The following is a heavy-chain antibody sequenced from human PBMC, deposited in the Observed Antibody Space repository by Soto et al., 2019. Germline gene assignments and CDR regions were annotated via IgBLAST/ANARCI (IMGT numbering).Heavy chain of an antibody. D-gene: IGHD6-13*01. J-gene: IGHJ5*02. Sequence: GGSLRLSCAASGFTFSSYDMHWVRQATGKGLEWVSAIGTAGDTYYPGSVKGRFTISRENAKNSLYLQMNSLRAGDTAVYYCARGRVRKGPGIAAAGYKGYNWFDPWGQGTLVTVSS. CDR1: GFTFSSYD. V-gene: IGHV3-13*01. CDR3: ARGRVRKGPGIAAAGYKGYNWFDP. CDR2: IGTAGDT.